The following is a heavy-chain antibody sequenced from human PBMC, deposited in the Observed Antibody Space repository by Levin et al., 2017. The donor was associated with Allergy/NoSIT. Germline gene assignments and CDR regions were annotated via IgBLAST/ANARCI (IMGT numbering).Heavy chain of an antibody. Sequence: GGSLRLSCAASGFNFNSYALSWVRQAPGKGLEWVSAIYASADSMYYSDSVKGRFTISRDSSKNTLYLHMNSLRAEDTAVYYCARSSRGYGTFDSWGQGTLVTVSS. CDR2: IYASADSM. CDR3: ARSSRGYGTFDS. CDR1: GFNFNSYA. D-gene: IGHD5-12*01. J-gene: IGHJ4*02. V-gene: IGHV3-23*01.